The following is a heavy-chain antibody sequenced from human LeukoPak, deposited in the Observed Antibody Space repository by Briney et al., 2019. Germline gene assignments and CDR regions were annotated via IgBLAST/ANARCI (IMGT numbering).Heavy chain of an antibody. D-gene: IGHD6-13*01. CDR2: IYSGGST. J-gene: IGHJ6*02. V-gene: IGHV3-66*02. CDR1: GFTVSSNY. CDR3: ARDLIAAAGTNYYGMDV. Sequence: GGSLRLSCAASGFTVSSNYMGWVRQAPGKGLEWVSVIYSGGSTYYADSVKGRFTISRDNSKNTLYLQMNSLRAEDTAVYYCARDLIAAAGTNYYGMDVWGQGTTVTVSS.